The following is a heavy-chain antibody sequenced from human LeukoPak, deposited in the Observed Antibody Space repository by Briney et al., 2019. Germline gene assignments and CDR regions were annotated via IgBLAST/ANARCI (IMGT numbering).Heavy chain of an antibody. CDR3: ARVATFGVVIGFDY. D-gene: IGHD3-3*01. J-gene: IGHJ4*02. CDR2: ISSSSSYI. Sequence: PGQSLRPSCAASGFTLTSYSMNWVRQAPGNGLEWVSSISSSSSYIYYTESLKGRFTISIDKAKNSLYLQMNSLRAEDTAVYYCARVATFGVVIGFDYWGQGTLVTVSS. V-gene: IGHV3-21*01. CDR1: GFTLTSYS.